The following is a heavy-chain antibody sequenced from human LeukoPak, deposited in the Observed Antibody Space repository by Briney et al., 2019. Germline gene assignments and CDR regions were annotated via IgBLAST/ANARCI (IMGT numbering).Heavy chain of an antibody. Sequence: GRSLRLSCAASGFTFSSYAMHWVRQAPGKGLEWVAVISYDGSNKYYADSVKGRFTISRDNSKNTLYLQMNSLRAEDTAVYYCARVRVRFRELLSTYFDYWGQGTLVTVSS. CDR3: ARVRVRFRELLSTYFDY. CDR1: GFTFSSYA. J-gene: IGHJ4*02. CDR2: ISYDGSNK. V-gene: IGHV3-30-3*01. D-gene: IGHD3-10*01.